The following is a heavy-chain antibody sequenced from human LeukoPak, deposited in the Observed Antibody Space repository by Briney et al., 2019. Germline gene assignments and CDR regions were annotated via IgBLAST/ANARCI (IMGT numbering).Heavy chain of an antibody. CDR2: IYYSGST. CDR3: ARLRALGGYCSSTSCSEPWYFDL. J-gene: IGHJ2*01. D-gene: IGHD2-2*01. CDR1: GGSISSYY. V-gene: IGHV4-59*08. Sequence: SETLSLTCTVSGGSISSYYWSWIRQPPGKGLEWIGYIYYSGSTNYNPSVKSRVTISVDTSKNQFSLKLSSVTAADTAVYYCARLRALGGYCSSTSCSEPWYFDLWGRGTLVTVSS.